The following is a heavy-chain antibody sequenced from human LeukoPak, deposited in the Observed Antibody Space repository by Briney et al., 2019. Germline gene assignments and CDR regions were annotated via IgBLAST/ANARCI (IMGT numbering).Heavy chain of an antibody. CDR2: INGDGTGT. Sequence: GGSLRLSCAASGFTFSSYAMSWVRQPPGKGLVWVSRINGDGTGTNYADSVEGRFTISRDNAKNTLYLQMNSLRAEDTAVYYCARGVVGANGVEDYWGQGTLVTVSS. D-gene: IGHD1-26*01. CDR3: ARGVVGANGVEDY. V-gene: IGHV3-74*01. J-gene: IGHJ4*02. CDR1: GFTFSSYA.